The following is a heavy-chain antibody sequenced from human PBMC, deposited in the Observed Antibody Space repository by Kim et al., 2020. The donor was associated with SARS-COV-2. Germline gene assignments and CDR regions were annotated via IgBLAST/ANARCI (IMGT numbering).Heavy chain of an antibody. Sequence: SETLSLTCAVYGGSFSGYYWSWIRQPPGKGLEWIGEINHSGSTNYNPSLKSRVTISVDTSKNQFSLKLSSVTAADTAVYYCARGYRGITIFGVVTKGYYYYMDRWGKGTAVTVPS. CDR1: GGSFSGYY. V-gene: IGHV4-34*01. CDR2: INHSGST. CDR3: ARGYRGITIFGVVTKGYYYYMDR. D-gene: IGHD3-3*01. J-gene: IGHJ6*03.